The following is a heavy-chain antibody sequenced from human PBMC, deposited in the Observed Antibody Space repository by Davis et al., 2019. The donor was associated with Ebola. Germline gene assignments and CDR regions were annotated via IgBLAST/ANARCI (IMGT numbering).Heavy chain of an antibody. CDR2: IRSKANSYAT. J-gene: IGHJ4*02. CDR1: GFTFSGSA. Sequence: KVSCKASGFTFSGSAMHWVRQASGKGLEWVGRIRSKANSYATAYAASVKGRFTISRDDSKNTAYLQMNSLKTEDTAVYYCTSSGSSFDYWGQGTLVTVSS. V-gene: IGHV3-73*01. D-gene: IGHD3-10*01. CDR3: TSSGSSFDY.